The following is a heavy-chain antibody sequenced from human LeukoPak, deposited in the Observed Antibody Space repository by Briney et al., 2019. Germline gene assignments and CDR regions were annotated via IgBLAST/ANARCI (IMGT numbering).Heavy chain of an antibody. D-gene: IGHD6-6*01. CDR1: GVSISIYY. CDR2: IYNCEST. V-gene: IGHV4-59*01. CDR3: ARVKGSNWFDP. J-gene: IGHJ5*02. Sequence: PSETLSLTCTVSGVSISIYYWSWIRQPPGKGLEWIGYIYNCESTYYNPSLKSRVTISLDTSKNQFSLRLNSVTAADTAVYYCARVKGSNWFDPWGQGTLVTVSS.